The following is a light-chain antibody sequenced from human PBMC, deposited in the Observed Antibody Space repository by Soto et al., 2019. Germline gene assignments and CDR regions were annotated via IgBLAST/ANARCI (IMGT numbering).Light chain of an antibody. Sequence: EIVMTQSPATLSVSPGERATLSCRASQSVSSNVAWYQQKPGQAPRLLIYGASTRATGIPARFSGSGSGTEFTLTISSLQSEDCAVYYCQQYNNWPPRYTFGQGTKLEIK. CDR1: QSVSSN. J-gene: IGKJ2*01. V-gene: IGKV3-15*01. CDR2: GAS. CDR3: QQYNNWPPRYT.